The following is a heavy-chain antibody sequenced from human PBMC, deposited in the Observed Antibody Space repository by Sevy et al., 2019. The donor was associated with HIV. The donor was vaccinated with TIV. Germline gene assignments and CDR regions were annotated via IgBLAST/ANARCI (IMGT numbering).Heavy chain of an antibody. CDR2: IYHSGST. CDR1: GYSISSGYY. CDR3: ARGELYSSGGGYCSGGSCYSGLWFDP. J-gene: IGHJ5*02. D-gene: IGHD2-15*01. Sequence: SETLSLTCTVSGYSISSGYYWGWIRQPPGKGLEWIGSIYHSGSTYYNPSLKSRVTISVDTSKNQFSLKLSFVTAADTAVYYCARGELYSSGGGYCSGGSCYSGLWFDPWGQGTLVTVSS. V-gene: IGHV4-38-2*02.